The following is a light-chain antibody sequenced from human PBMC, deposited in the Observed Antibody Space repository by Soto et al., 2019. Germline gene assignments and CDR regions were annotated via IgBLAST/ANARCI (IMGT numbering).Light chain of an antibody. CDR2: EVT. CDR1: SSDVGSFNY. J-gene: IGLJ1*01. CDR3: SLYTSSSTYV. V-gene: IGLV2-14*01. Sequence: QSVLTQPASVSGSPGQSITISCTATSSDVGSFNYVSWYQHHPGKAPKLMIYEVTSRPSGVSNRFSGSKSGNTASLTISGLQAEDEADYYCSLYTSSSTYVFGTGTKVTVL.